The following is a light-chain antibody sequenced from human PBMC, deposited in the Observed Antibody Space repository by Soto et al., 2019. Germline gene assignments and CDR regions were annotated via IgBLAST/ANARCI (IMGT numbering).Light chain of an antibody. J-gene: IGKJ4*02. V-gene: IGKV1-5*03. CDR1: QSITSL. CDR3: QLYNTYSP. CDR2: KTS. Sequence: DIQMTQSPSTLSASVGDRVTITCRASQSITSLLAWYQQKPGEATKILIYKTSTLESGVPSRFSGSGSGTEFTLTSNNLQPDDVASYDCQLYNTYSPFGGGTKVEIK.